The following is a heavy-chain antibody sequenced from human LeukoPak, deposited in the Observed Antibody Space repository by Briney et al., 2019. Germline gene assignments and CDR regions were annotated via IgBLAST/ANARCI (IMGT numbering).Heavy chain of an antibody. CDR1: GGSISSYY. D-gene: IGHD3-10*01. V-gene: IGHV4-59*01. CDR2: IYYSGST. J-gene: IGHJ4*02. Sequence: SETPSLTCTVSGGSISSYYWSWIRQPPGKGLEWIGYIYYSGSTNYNPSLKSRVTISVDMSKNQFSLKLRSVTAADTAVYYCARYPGLEGAGSKGAFDYWGQGTLVTVSS. CDR3: ARYPGLEGAGSKGAFDY.